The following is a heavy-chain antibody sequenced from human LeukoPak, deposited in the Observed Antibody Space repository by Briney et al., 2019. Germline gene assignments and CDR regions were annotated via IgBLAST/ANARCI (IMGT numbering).Heavy chain of an antibody. CDR2: ISSSGSTI. V-gene: IGHV3-11*01. CDR1: GFTFSDYY. D-gene: IGHD2-2*01. CDR3: ARDLGRIVVVPAAYYYYYYGMDV. Sequence: PGGSLRLSCAASGFTFSDYYMSWIRQAPGKGLEWVSYISSSGSTIYYADSVKGRFTISRDNAKNSLYLQMNSLRAEDTAVYYCARDLGRIVVVPAAYYYYYYGMDVWGQGTTVTVSS. J-gene: IGHJ6*02.